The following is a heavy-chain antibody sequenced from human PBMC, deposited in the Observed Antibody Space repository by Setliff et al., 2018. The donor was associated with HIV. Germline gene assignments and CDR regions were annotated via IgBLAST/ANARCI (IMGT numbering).Heavy chain of an antibody. J-gene: IGHJ4*02. CDR1: GGTFSSYA. CDR2: IIPVFGTT. Sequence: SVKVSCKASGGTFSSYAISWVRQAPGQGLDWMGGIIPVFGTTNYAQKFQGRVTITADESTSTAYMELSSLRSEDTAVYYCAIGGVYYYDSSGWSMDYWGQGTLVTVSS. D-gene: IGHD3-22*01. CDR3: AIGGVYYYDSSGWSMDY. V-gene: IGHV1-69*13.